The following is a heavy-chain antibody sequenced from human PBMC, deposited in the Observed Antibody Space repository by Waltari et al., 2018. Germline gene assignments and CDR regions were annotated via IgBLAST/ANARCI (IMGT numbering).Heavy chain of an antibody. CDR3: ARVTGWSPFDF. CDR1: AFTFSNYW. D-gene: IGHD6-19*01. J-gene: IGHJ4*02. V-gene: IGHV3-74*01. Sequence: EVQLVASGGGLVQPGGSLPLPCAASAFTFSNYWMTWVRQAPGKGLVWVSRISTDGSSTSYADSVKGRFTVSRDNAKNTLYLQMNSLRVEDTGLYYCARVTGWSPFDFWGQGTLVTVSS. CDR2: ISTDGSST.